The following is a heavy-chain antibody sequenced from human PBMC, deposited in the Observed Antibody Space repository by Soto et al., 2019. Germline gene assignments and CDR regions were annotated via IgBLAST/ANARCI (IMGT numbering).Heavy chain of an antibody. CDR2: INHSGST. Sequence: QVQLQQWGAGLLKPSETLSLTCAVYGGSFSGYYWRWIRQPPGKGLEWIGEINHSGSTNYNTSLKSRVTISVDTSKNQFSLKLSSVTAADTAVYYCARRRHIVVVVAARRQTNLFDPWGQGTLVTVAS. J-gene: IGHJ5*02. CDR1: GGSFSGYY. CDR3: ARRRHIVVVVAARRQTNLFDP. D-gene: IGHD2-15*01. V-gene: IGHV4-34*01.